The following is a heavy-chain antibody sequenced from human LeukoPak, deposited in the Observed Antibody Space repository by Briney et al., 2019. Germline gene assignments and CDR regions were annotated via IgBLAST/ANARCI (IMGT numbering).Heavy chain of an antibody. CDR1: GVSISSRSYY. Sequence: ASETLSLTCTVSGVSISSRSYYWGWIRQPPGKGLEWIGKISDSGNTYYNPSLKSRVTISVDTSKNQFSLKLSSVTAADTAVYYCARHLDLGSYYAPIDYWGQGTLVTVSS. V-gene: IGHV4-39*01. CDR2: ISDSGNT. CDR3: ARHLDLGSYYAPIDY. J-gene: IGHJ4*02. D-gene: IGHD1-26*01.